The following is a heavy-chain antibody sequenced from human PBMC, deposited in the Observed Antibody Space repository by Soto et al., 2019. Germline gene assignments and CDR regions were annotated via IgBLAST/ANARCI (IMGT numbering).Heavy chain of an antibody. J-gene: IGHJ3*02. CDR3: ARGGLVGEIVATIPDAFDI. D-gene: IGHD5-12*01. CDR1: GGTFSSYA. V-gene: IGHV1-69*10. CDR2: IIPILGIA. Sequence: ASVKVSCKASGGTFSSYAISWVRQAPGQGLEWMGGIIPILGIANYAQKFQGRVTITADKSTSTAYMELSSLRSEDTAVYYCARGGLVGEIVATIPDAFDIWGQGTMVTVSS.